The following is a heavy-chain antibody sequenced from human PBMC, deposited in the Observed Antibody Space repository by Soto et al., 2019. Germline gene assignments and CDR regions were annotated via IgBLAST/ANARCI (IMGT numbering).Heavy chain of an antibody. V-gene: IGHV3-23*01. Sequence: GGSLRLSCAASGFTFSSYGMSWVRQAPGKGPEWVSTLSGSGDRTDYADSVRGRFTISRDNSKNTVYLQMNSLRTEATAIYYCAKSNQIFGVLIDYYYYGMDVWGQGTTVTVSS. CDR1: GFTFSSYG. D-gene: IGHD3-3*01. CDR3: AKSNQIFGVLIDYYYYGMDV. J-gene: IGHJ6*02. CDR2: LSGSGDRT.